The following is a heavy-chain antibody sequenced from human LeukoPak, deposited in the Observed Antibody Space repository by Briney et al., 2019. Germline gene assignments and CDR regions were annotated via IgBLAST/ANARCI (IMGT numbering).Heavy chain of an antibody. CDR1: GGSISSSSYD. J-gene: IGHJ4*02. Sequence: SETLSLTCTVSGGSISSSSYDWGWIRQPPGKGPEWIGSIYYSGSTYSNQSLKSRVTIFVDTSKNQFSLKLNSVTAADTTVYYCARHVGRGIAAAGTIDYWGQGTLVTVSS. V-gene: IGHV4-39*01. CDR3: ARHVGRGIAAAGTIDY. CDR2: IYYSGST. D-gene: IGHD6-13*01.